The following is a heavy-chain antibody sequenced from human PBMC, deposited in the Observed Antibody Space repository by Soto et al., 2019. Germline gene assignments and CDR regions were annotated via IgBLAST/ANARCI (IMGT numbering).Heavy chain of an antibody. V-gene: IGHV4-31*01. Sequence: QVQLQESGPGLVKPSQTLSLTCTVSGGSISSGGYYWSWIRQHPGKGLEWIGYIYYSGSTYYNPSFKSQVTISVDTSKNQFSLKLSSVTAADTAVYYCARSKPGGIAAAGPYFDYWGQGTLVTVSS. J-gene: IGHJ4*02. D-gene: IGHD6-13*01. CDR3: ARSKPGGIAAAGPYFDY. CDR1: GGSISSGGYY. CDR2: IYYSGST.